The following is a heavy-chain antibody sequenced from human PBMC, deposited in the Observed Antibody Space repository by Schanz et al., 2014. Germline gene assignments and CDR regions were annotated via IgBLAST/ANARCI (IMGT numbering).Heavy chain of an antibody. CDR2: MNESHSTI. Sequence: EVQLVESGGGLVQPGGSLRLSCAASGFSFSSYAMGWVRQARGKGLEWVSAMNESHSTIYYADSVRGRFTISRDNTKNSLLLQLNSLRADDTAVYYCARPPHDSSGYYPFDYWGQGTLVTVSS. CDR3: ARPPHDSSGYYPFDY. CDR1: GFSFSSYA. D-gene: IGHD3-22*01. J-gene: IGHJ4*02. V-gene: IGHV3-23*04.